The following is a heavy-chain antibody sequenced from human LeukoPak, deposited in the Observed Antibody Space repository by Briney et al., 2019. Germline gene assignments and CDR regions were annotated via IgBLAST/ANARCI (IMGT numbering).Heavy chain of an antibody. J-gene: IGHJ5*02. CDR3: AREMKTYYYDSSGYYDPGAFDP. CDR1: GYTFTSYY. Sequence: ASVKVSCKASGYTFTSYYMHWVRQATGRGLEWMGIINPSGGSTSYAQKFQGRVTMTRDMSTSTVYMELSSLRSEDTAVYYCAREMKTYYYDSSGYYDPGAFDPWGQGTLVTVSS. CDR2: INPSGGST. D-gene: IGHD3-22*01. V-gene: IGHV1-46*01.